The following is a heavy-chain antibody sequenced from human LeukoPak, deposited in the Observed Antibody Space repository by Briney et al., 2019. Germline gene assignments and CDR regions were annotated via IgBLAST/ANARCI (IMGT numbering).Heavy chain of an antibody. D-gene: IGHD3-22*01. CDR3: ARDSLDYYDSSGYYEKGNYFDY. J-gene: IGHJ4*02. V-gene: IGHV1-46*01. CDR1: GYTFTSYY. CDR2: INPSGGST. Sequence: GASVKVSCKASGYTFTSYYMHWVRQAPGQGLEWMGMINPSGGSTSYAQKFQGRVTMTRDTSTSTVYMELSSLRSEDTAVYYCARDSLDYYDSSGYYEKGNYFDYWGQGTLVTVSS.